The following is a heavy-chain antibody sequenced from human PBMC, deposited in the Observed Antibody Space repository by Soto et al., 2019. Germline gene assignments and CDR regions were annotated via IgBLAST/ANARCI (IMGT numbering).Heavy chain of an antibody. CDR3: ARHNYGSGSTYFDY. D-gene: IGHD3-10*01. CDR2: ISYSGSA. V-gene: IGHV4-59*08. J-gene: IGHJ4*02. CDR1: GGSINNYF. Sequence: SETLSLTCTVSGGSINNYFWSWIRQPPGKGLEWIAYISYSGSALHNPSLKSRLTISVDTSKNLFSLKLNSMTAADTAVYYCARHNYGSGSTYFDYWGQGTLVTVSS.